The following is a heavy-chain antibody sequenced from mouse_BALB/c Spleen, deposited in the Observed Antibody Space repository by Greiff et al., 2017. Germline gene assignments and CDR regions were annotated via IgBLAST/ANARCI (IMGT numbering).Heavy chain of an antibody. CDR3: TRERGSSCYWFAY. J-gene: IGHJ3*01. D-gene: IGHD3-1*01. Sequence: QVQLQQPGAELVRPGASVKLSCKASGYTFTSYWINWVKQRPGQGLEWIGNIYPSDSYTNYNQKFKDKATLTVDKSSSTAYMQLSSPTSEDSEVYYCTRERGSSCYWFAYWGQGTLVTVSA. V-gene: IGHV1-69*02. CDR2: IYPSDSYT. CDR1: GYTFTSYW.